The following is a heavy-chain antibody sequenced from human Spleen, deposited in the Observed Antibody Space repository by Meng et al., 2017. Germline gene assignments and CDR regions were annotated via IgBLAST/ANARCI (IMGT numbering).Heavy chain of an antibody. V-gene: IGHV4-31*03. CDR2: IYYSGST. J-gene: IGHJ4*02. CDR1: GGSISSGGYY. Sequence: QVRLQESGPGLVKPSQTLSLTCTVSGGSISSGGYYWSWIRQHPGKGLEWIGYIYYSGSTYYNPSLESRATISVDTSQNNLSLKLSSVTAADSAVYYCARGPTTMAHDFDYWGQGTLVTVSS. D-gene: IGHD4-11*01. CDR3: ARGPTTMAHDFDY.